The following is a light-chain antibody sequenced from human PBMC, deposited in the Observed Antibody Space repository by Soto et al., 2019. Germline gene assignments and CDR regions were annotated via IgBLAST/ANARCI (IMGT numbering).Light chain of an antibody. CDR1: SSDVGRYNY. J-gene: IGLJ2*01. V-gene: IGLV2-14*01. CDR3: SSYTSSSTVV. CDR2: EIS. Sequence: QSALTQPASVSGSPGQSITISCTGTSSDVGRYNYISWYQQYPGKAPKLMIYEISNWPSGVSNRFSGSKSGNTASLTISDLQAEDEADYYCSSYTSSSTVVFGGGTKLTVL.